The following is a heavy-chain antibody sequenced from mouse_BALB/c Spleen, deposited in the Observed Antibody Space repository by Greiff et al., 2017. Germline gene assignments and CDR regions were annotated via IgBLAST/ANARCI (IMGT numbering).Heavy chain of an antibody. J-gene: IGHJ2*01. Sequence: EVMLVESGGGLVKPGGSLKLSCAASGFAFSSYDMSWVRQTPEKRLEWVAYISSGGGSTYYPDTVKGRFTISRDNAKNTLYLQMSSLKSEDTAMYYCARQGGIFDYWGQGTTLTVSS. CDR2: ISSGGGST. CDR1: GFAFSSYD. V-gene: IGHV5-12-1*01. CDR3: ARQGGIFDY.